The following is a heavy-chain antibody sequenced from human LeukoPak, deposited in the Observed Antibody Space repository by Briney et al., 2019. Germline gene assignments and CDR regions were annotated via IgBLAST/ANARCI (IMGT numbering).Heavy chain of an antibody. J-gene: IGHJ4*02. CDR3: AKGRVLAFGGVIDY. D-gene: IGHD3-16*01. V-gene: IGHV3-30*02. CDR1: GFTFSSYG. Sequence: GGSLRLSCAASGFTFSSYGMHWVRQAPGKGLEWVAFTRYDGSNKYYADSVKGRFTISRDNSKNTLYLQMNSLRAEDTAVYYCAKGRVLAFGGVIDYWGQGTLVTVSS. CDR2: TRYDGSNK.